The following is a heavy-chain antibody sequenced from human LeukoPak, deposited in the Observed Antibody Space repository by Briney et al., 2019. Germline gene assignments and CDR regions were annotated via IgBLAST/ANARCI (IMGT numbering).Heavy chain of an antibody. Sequence: SETLSLTCTVSGGSISSYLWSWIRQPPGKGLEWIGYIYYSGSTNYNPSIKRRVTILVDTSKNQYSLKVSSVTAADTAVYYCARGQYSGSCFDNWGQGSLVTVSS. CDR3: ARGQYSGSCFDN. V-gene: IGHV4-59*01. D-gene: IGHD1-26*01. CDR2: IYYSGST. CDR1: GGSISSYL. J-gene: IGHJ4*02.